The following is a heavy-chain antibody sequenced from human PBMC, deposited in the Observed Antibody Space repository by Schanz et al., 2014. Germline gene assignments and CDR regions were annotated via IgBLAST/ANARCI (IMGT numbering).Heavy chain of an antibody. V-gene: IGHV3-66*01. Sequence: EVQLVESGGGLIQPGGSLRLSCAASGFGFSSYSMNWVRQAPGKGLEWVSFIYIGGNTYYADSVKGRFTISRDNSKNTLYLQMNSLRAEDTAVYYCARPALWFGDNCFDPWGQGTLVTVSS. CDR1: GFGFSSYS. CDR3: ARPALWFGDNCFDP. D-gene: IGHD3-10*01. J-gene: IGHJ5*02. CDR2: IYIGGNT.